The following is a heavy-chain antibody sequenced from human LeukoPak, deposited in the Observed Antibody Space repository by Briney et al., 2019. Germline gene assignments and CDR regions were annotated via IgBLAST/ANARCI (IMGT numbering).Heavy chain of an antibody. CDR3: ARGVGPYLEWLLYFDY. Sequence: KPSETLSPTCTVSNYSISSGYYWGWIRQPPGKGPEWIGRIYHSGSTNYNPSLKSRVTISVDTSKNQFSLKLSSVTAADTAVYYCARGVGPYLEWLLYFDYWGQGTLVTVSS. J-gene: IGHJ4*02. CDR2: IYHSGST. CDR1: NYSISSGYY. V-gene: IGHV4-38-2*02. D-gene: IGHD3-3*01.